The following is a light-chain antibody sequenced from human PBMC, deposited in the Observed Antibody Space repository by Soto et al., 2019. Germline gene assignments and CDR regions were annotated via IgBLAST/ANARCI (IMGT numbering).Light chain of an antibody. CDR1: QSISIW. CDR2: AAS. J-gene: IGKJ1*01. V-gene: IGKV1-5*03. Sequence: DIQMTQSPSALSASIGDRVTITCRASQSISIWLAWYPQKPGKAPKLLIYAASSLESGVPSRFSGSGSGTEFTLTTSSLQPEDFATYYCHHYNTYSTCGQGTRVDVK. CDR3: HHYNTYST.